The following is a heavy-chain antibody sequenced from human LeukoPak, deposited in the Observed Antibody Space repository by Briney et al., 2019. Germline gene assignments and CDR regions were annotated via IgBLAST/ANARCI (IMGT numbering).Heavy chain of an antibody. CDR3: AKEATSITMIVVVTTPTYYFDY. CDR2: ISGSGGST. D-gene: IGHD3-22*01. CDR1: GFTFSSYA. V-gene: IGHV3-23*01. Sequence: GGSLRLSCAASGFTFSSYAMSWVRQAPGKGLEWVSAISGSGGSTYYADSVKGRFTISRDNSKNTLYLQMNSLRAEDTAVYYCAKEATSITMIVVVTTPTYYFDYWGQGTLVTVSS. J-gene: IGHJ4*02.